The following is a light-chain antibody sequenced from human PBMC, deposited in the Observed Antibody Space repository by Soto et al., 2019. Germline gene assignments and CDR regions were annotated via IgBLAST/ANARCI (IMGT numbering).Light chain of an antibody. J-gene: IGKJ5*01. Sequence: MMMTQSPATLSVSPGERVTLSCRASQSVASSVAWYQQKPGQAPRLILYGASTRATGFPARFSGSGSGTEFTLTISSLQSEDFAVYLCQQYHYWPITFGQGTRLEI. CDR3: QQYHYWPIT. CDR2: GAS. CDR1: QSVASS. V-gene: IGKV3-15*01.